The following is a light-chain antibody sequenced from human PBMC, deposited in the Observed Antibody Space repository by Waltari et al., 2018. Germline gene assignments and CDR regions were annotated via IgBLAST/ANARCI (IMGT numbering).Light chain of an antibody. V-gene: IGKV3-20*01. Sequence: EILLTQSPGTLSLSPGERATLPCRASQSISKYLTWYQQEPGQAPRPLIYDASSRATGIPDRFSGSGYGTDFSLTVSRLEPEDYAVYYCQKYGSLPATFGRGTKVEIK. CDR2: DAS. CDR3: QKYGSLPAT. CDR1: QSISKY. J-gene: IGKJ1*01.